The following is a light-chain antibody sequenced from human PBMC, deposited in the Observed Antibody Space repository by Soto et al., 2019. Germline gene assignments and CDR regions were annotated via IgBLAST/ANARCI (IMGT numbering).Light chain of an antibody. CDR3: QQYDNYPLT. Sequence: DIPMTQSPSTLSASVGDRVTITCRASQSVRSWLAWYQQNPGRAPKFLIYDASSLESGVPSRFSGSGSGTEFTLTISNLQPDDFATYYCQQYDNYPLTFGGGTKVEI. J-gene: IGKJ4*01. CDR1: QSVRSW. CDR2: DAS. V-gene: IGKV1-5*01.